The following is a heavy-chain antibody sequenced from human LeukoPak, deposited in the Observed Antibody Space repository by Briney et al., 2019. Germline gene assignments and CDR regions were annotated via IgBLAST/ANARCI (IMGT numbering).Heavy chain of an antibody. J-gene: IGHJ4*02. V-gene: IGHV3-7*01. D-gene: IGHD6-13*01. CDR2: IKQDGSEK. CDR3: ARDLDSSTWYRGFDY. CDR1: GFTCSSYE. Sequence: WGSLRLSCAASGFTCSSYEMNWVRQAPGKGLEGVANIKQDGSEKYYVDSVRGRFAISRDNAKNSLYLQMNSLRAEDTAVYYCARDLDSSTWYRGFDYWGQGTLVTASS.